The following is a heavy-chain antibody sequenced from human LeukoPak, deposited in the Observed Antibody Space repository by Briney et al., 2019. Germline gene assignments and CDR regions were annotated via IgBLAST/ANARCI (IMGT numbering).Heavy chain of an antibody. CDR2: IKSDGSST. Sequence: GGSLRLSCAASGFIFSDYWMHWVRQGPGKGLVWVSRIKSDGSSTSYADSVKGRFTISRDNAKNTVYVHMNSLKAEDTAVYYCAKDAWGEIDYWGQGTLVAVSS. CDR1: GFIFSDYW. CDR3: AKDAWGEIDY. V-gene: IGHV3-74*01. J-gene: IGHJ4*02. D-gene: IGHD3-10*01.